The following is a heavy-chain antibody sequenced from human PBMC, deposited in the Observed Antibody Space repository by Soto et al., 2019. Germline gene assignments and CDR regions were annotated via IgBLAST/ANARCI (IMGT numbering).Heavy chain of an antibody. V-gene: IGHV1-69*08. CDR3: VRPGDGMTQREPDAFDM. J-gene: IGHJ3*02. Sequence: QVQLVQSGAEVKKPGSSVKVSCKASGGPFNNNIITWVRQAPGQGLEWMGKIIPILGAPSYAPKFQGRVTITADTATRTVYLDVRSLRIADTAVYYCVRPGDGMTQREPDAFDMWGQGTMVTVSS. D-gene: IGHD1-26*01. CDR1: GGPFNNNI. CDR2: IIPILGAP.